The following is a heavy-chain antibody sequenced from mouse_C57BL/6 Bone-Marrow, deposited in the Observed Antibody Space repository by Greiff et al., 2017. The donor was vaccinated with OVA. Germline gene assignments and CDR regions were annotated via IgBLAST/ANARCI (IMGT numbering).Heavy chain of an antibody. CDR1: GYSFTGYY. Sequence: VQLQQSGPELVKPGASVKISCKASGYSFTGYYMNWVKQSPEKSLEWIGEINPSTGGTTYNQKFKAKATLTVDKSSSTAYMQLKSLTSEDSAVYYCARSGDYYGSWHFDVWGTGTTVTVSS. CDR3: ARSGDYYGSWHFDV. J-gene: IGHJ1*03. CDR2: INPSTGGT. V-gene: IGHV1-42*01. D-gene: IGHD1-1*01.